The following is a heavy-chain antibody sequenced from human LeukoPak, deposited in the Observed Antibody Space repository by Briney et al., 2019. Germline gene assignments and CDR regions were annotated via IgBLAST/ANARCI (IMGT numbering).Heavy chain of an antibody. J-gene: IGHJ4*02. CDR3: GRLVDTAMGKYYFDY. V-gene: IGHV4-59*01. D-gene: IGHD5-18*01. CDR2: IYYIGTT. Sequence: PSETLSLTCTVSRGSISPYYWSWIRQSPGKGLEWIGYIYYIGTTNYNPSLQSRVTMSVDTSTNQFTLNLASVTAADTAVYYCGRLVDTAMGKYYFDYWGQGTLVTVSS. CDR1: RGSISPYY.